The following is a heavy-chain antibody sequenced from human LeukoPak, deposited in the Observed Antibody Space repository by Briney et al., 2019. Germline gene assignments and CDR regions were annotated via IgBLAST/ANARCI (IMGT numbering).Heavy chain of an antibody. J-gene: IGHJ4*02. CDR3: AKAAYILTGYYHFDY. CDR2: IRHDGSNK. CDR1: GFTFSSYG. V-gene: IGHV3-30*02. D-gene: IGHD3-9*01. Sequence: GGSLRLSCAASGFTFSSYGMHWVRQAPGKGLEWVAFIRHDGSNKFYADSVRGRFTISRDNSKNTLYLQMNSLKAEDTALYYCAKAAYILTGYYHFDYWGQGTLVTVSS.